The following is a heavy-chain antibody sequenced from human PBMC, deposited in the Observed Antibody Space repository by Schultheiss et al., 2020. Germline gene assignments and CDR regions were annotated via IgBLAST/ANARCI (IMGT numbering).Heavy chain of an antibody. CDR2: INAGNGNT. V-gene: IGHV1-18*01. CDR1: GYTFTRYG. CDR3: ARDYCSSTSCYFDY. D-gene: IGHD2-2*01. J-gene: IGHJ4*02. Sequence: ASVKVSCKASGYTFTRYGLSWVRQAPGQRLEWMGWINAGNGNTKYSQKFQGRVTITRDTSTSTVYMELSSLRSDDTAVYYCARDYCSSTSCYFDYWGQGTLVTVSS.